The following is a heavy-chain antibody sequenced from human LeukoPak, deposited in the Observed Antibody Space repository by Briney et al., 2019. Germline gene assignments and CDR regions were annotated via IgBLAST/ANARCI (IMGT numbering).Heavy chain of an antibody. Sequence: GRSLRLSCAASGFTFDDYAMHWVRQAPGKGLEGVSGISWNSGSIGYADSVKGRFTISRDNAKNSLYLQMNSLRAEDTALYYCAKDTTYYYDSSGYRFDYWGQGTLVTVSS. D-gene: IGHD3-22*01. V-gene: IGHV3-9*01. CDR1: GFTFDDYA. CDR2: ISWNSGSI. J-gene: IGHJ4*02. CDR3: AKDTTYYYDSSGYRFDY.